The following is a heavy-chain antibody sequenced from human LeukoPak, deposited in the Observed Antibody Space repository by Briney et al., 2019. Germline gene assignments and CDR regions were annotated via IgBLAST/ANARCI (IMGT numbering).Heavy chain of an antibody. Sequence: GESLKISCKGSGYRFTSYWISWVRQMPGKGLEWMGRIDPSDSYTNYSPSFQGHVTISADKSISTAYLQWSGLKASDTAMYYCAREYHTKNHLEWLPDYWGQGTLVTVSS. D-gene: IGHD3-3*01. CDR2: IDPSDSYT. J-gene: IGHJ4*02. V-gene: IGHV5-10-1*01. CDR3: AREYHTKNHLEWLPDY. CDR1: GYRFTSYW.